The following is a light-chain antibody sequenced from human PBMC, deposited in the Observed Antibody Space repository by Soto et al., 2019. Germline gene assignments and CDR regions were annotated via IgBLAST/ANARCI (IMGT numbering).Light chain of an antibody. V-gene: IGKV1-33*01. CDR2: DAS. CDR3: QHYDTLPAVT. J-gene: IGKJ4*01. CDR1: QDMSKN. Sequence: DIQMTQSPSSLSSSVGDRVTITCQASQDMSKNLNWYQQKPGKAPNLLIYDASNLQTGVPSRFSGSGSGTDFIFTISSLQPEDFGTYYCQHYDTLPAVTFGGGTKVEIK.